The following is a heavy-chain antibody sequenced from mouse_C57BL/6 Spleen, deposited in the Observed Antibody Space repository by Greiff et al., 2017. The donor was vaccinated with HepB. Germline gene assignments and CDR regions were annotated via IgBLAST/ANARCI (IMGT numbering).Heavy chain of an antibody. D-gene: IGHD2-4*01. CDR3: TRSDDYGESAMDY. J-gene: IGHJ4*01. CDR2: IDPETGGT. Sequence: QVQLQQSGAELVRPGASVTLSCKASGYTFTDYEMHWVKQTPVHGLEWIGAIDPETGGTAYNQKFKGKAILTADKSSSTAYMELRSLTSEDSAVYYCTRSDDYGESAMDYWGQGTSVTVSS. V-gene: IGHV1-15*01. CDR1: GYTFTDYE.